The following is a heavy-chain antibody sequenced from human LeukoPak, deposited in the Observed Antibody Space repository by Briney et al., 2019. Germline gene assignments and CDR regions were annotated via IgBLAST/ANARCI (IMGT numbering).Heavy chain of an antibody. Sequence: GGPLRLSCAASGFTFSSYGMHWVRQAPGKGLEWVAFIRYDGSNKYYADSVKGRFTISRDNSKNTLYLQTNSLRAEDTAVYYCAKDRGLRLDYWGQGTLVTVSS. D-gene: IGHD3-22*01. CDR3: AKDRGLRLDY. CDR1: GFTFSSYG. CDR2: IRYDGSNK. J-gene: IGHJ4*02. V-gene: IGHV3-30*02.